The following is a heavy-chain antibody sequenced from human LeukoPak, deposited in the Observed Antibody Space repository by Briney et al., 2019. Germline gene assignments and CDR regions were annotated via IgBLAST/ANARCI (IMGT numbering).Heavy chain of an antibody. CDR1: GFTFSSYG. V-gene: IGHV3-23*01. Sequence: GGSLRLSCAASGFTFSSYGMSWVRQAPGKGLEWVSGVRHSGSSTYYADSVKGRFTISRDNSKNTLFLQMNSLRAEDRAVYYCAKDSLRTVPKASFDSWGQGTLVTVSS. J-gene: IGHJ4*02. CDR3: AKDSLRTVPKASFDS. CDR2: VRHSGSST. D-gene: IGHD2-2*01.